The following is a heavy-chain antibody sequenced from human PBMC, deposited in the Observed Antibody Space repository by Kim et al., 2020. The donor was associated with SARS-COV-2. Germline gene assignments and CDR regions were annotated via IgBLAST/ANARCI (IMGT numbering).Heavy chain of an antibody. Sequence: GGSLRLSCAASGFTFSSYAMSWVRQAPGKGLEWVSAISGSGGSTYYADSVKGRFTISRDNSKNTLYLQMNSLRAEDTAVYYCAKEKYCSSTSCGRALDYWGQGALVTVSS. CDR1: GFTFSSYA. CDR2: ISGSGGST. J-gene: IGHJ4*02. V-gene: IGHV3-23*01. D-gene: IGHD2-2*01. CDR3: AKEKYCSSTSCGRALDY.